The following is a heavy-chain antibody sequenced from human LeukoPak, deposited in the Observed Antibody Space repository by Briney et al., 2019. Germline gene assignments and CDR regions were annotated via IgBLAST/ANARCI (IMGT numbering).Heavy chain of an antibody. CDR2: INVGNDNT. CDR3: ARDSIWGSGTYGFDY. Sequence: ASVKVSCKASGYTFTSYLIHWVRQAPGQRLEWMGWINVGNDNTKYSQNFQGRVTITRDTSASTAYMELSSLTSEDTAVYYCARDSIWGSGTYGFDYWGQGALVTVSS. D-gene: IGHD1-26*01. V-gene: IGHV1-3*01. CDR1: GYTFTSYL. J-gene: IGHJ4*02.